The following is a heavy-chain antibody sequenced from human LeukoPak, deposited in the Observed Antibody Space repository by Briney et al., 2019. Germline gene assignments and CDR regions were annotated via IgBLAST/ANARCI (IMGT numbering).Heavy chain of an antibody. CDR1: GFTFSTYA. CDR2: ISSNGGVT. CDR3: VKGVAAVAMRFFQH. D-gene: IGHD2-2*01. J-gene: IGHJ1*01. V-gene: IGHV3-64D*06. Sequence: GGSLRPSCSASGFTFSTYAMHWVRQAPGKGLEYVSAISSNGGVTYYADSVKGRFTISRDNSNNTVSLQMSSLSAEDTALYYCVKGVAAVAMRFFQHWGQGTLVTVSS.